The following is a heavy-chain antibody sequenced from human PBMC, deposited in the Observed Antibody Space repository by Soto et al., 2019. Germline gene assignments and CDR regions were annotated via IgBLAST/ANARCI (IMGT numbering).Heavy chain of an antibody. D-gene: IGHD5-18*01. CDR2: IYYSGST. V-gene: IGHV4-39*01. CDR3: ASGAEYSYGKYYFDY. J-gene: IGHJ4*02. Sequence: SETLSLTCTVSGGSISSSSYYWGWIRQPPGKGLEWIGSIYYSGSTYYNPSLKSRVTISVDTSKNQFSLKLSSVTAADTAVYYCASGAEYSYGKYYFDYWGREPWSPSPQ. CDR1: GGSISSSSYY.